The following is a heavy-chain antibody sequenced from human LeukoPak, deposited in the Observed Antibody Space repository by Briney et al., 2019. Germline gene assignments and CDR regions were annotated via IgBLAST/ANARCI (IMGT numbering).Heavy chain of an antibody. J-gene: IGHJ5*02. CDR2: ISAYNGNT. CDR1: GYTFTSYG. V-gene: IGHV1-18*01. Sequence: GASVKVSCKASGYTFTSYGISWVRQAPGHGLEWMGWISAYNGNTNYAQKLQGRVTMTTDTSTSTAYMELRSLRSDDTAVYYCAACSGGSCSEWFDPWGQGTLVTASS. CDR3: AACSGGSCSEWFDP. D-gene: IGHD2-15*01.